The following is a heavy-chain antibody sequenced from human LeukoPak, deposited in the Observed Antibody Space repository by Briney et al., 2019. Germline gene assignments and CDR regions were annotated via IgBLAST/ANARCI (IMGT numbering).Heavy chain of an antibody. CDR2: INPNSGGT. CDR3: AYNKDFDY. CDR1: GCTFTSYA. J-gene: IGHJ4*02. V-gene: IGHV1-2*02. D-gene: IGHD1-14*01. Sequence: ASVKVSCKASGCTFTSYAMNWVRQAPGQGLEWMGWINPNSGGTNYAQKFQGRVTMTRDTSISTAYMELSRLRSDDTAVYYCAYNKDFDYWGQGTLVTVSS.